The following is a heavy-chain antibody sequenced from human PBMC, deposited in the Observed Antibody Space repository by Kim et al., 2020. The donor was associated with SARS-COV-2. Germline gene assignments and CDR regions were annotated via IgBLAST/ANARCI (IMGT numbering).Heavy chain of an antibody. CDR2: ISYDGSNK. CDR1: GFTFSSYA. CDR3: ARPVSGGYTYYFDN. J-gene: IGHJ4*02. Sequence: GGSLRLSCAASGFTFSSYAMHWVRQAPGKGLEWVAVISYDGSNKYYADSVKGRFTISRDNSKNTLYLQMNSLRAEDTAVYYCARPVSGGYTYYFDNWGQEALVSVSS. V-gene: IGHV3-30*04. D-gene: IGHD1-26*01.